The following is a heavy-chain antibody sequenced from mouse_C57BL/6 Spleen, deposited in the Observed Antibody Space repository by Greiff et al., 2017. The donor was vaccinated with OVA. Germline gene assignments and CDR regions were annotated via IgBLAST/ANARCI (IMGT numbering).Heavy chain of an antibody. Sequence: QVQLKQSGAELARPGASVKLSCKASGYTFTSYGISWVKQRTGQGLEWIGEIYPRSGNTYYNEKFKGKATLTADKSSSTAYMELRSLTSEDSAVYFCAKDLNWDVPYWGQGTLVTVSA. J-gene: IGHJ3*01. D-gene: IGHD4-1*02. CDR2: IYPRSGNT. CDR1: GYTFTSYG. V-gene: IGHV1-81*01. CDR3: AKDLNWDVPY.